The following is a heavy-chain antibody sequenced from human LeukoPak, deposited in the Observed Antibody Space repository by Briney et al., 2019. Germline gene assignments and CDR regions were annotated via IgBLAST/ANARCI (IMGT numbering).Heavy chain of an antibody. D-gene: IGHD3-22*01. V-gene: IGHV3-23*01. CDR3: AKRGVVIRVILVGFHKEAQYFDS. J-gene: IGHJ4*02. Sequence: GSLRLSCAVSGITLSNYGMSWVRQTPGKGLEWVAGISDSGGRTNYADSVKGRFTISRDNPKNTLYLQMNSLRAEDTAVYFCAKRGVVIRVILVGFHKEAQYFDSWAREPWSPSPQ. CDR1: GITLSNYG. CDR2: ISDSGGRT.